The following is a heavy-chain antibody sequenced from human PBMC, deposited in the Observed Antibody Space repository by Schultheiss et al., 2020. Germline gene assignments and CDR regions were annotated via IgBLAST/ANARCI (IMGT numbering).Heavy chain of an antibody. CDR3: AREATVTTTIDY. CDR2: INPNSGGT. Sequence: ASVKVSCKASGSTFTGYYMHWVRQAPGQGLEWMGRINPNSGGTNYAQKFQGRVTMTRDTSISTAYMELSRLRSDDTAVYYCAREATVTTTIDYWGQGTLVTVSS. J-gene: IGHJ4*02. D-gene: IGHD4-11*01. CDR1: GSTFTGYY. V-gene: IGHV1-2*06.